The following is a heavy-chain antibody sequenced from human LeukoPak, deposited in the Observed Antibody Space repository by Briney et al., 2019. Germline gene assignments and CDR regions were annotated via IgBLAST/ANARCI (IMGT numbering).Heavy chain of an antibody. V-gene: IGHV3-74*01. J-gene: IGHJ2*01. CDR2: INPDGTVT. Sequence: PGGSLRLSCAASGFTFNTYWMRWVRQAPGEGLVWVSPINPDGTVTTYADSVKGRFTISRDNAKNTLYLQMNSLKAEDTAVYYCVRDSPSGFFDLWGRGTLVTVSS. CDR3: VRDSPSGFFDL. D-gene: IGHD6-19*01. CDR1: GFTFNTYW.